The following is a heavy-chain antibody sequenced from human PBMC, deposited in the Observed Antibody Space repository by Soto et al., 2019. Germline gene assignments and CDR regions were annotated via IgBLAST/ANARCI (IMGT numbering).Heavy chain of an antibody. J-gene: IGHJ6*02. CDR1: GFTFSSYG. CDR3: AKDLSSARPYYYYGMDV. D-gene: IGHD6-6*01. V-gene: IGHV3-30*18. CDR2: ISYDGSNK. Sequence: GGSLRLSCAASGFTFSSYGMHWVRQAPGKGLEWVAVISYDGSNKYYADSVKGRFTISRDNSKNTLYLQMNSLRAEDTAVYYCAKDLSSARPYYYYGMDVWGQGTTVTVSS.